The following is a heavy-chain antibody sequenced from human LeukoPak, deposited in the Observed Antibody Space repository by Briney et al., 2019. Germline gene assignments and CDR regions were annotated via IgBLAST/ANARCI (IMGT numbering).Heavy chain of an antibody. J-gene: IGHJ4*02. CDR2: ISSVSSTI. Sequence: GGSLRPSCAASGFTFSSYSMNWVRQAPGKGLEWVSYISSVSSTIYYADSVKGRFTISRDNAKNSLYLQMNSLRAEDTAVYYCARIAGLHDYWGQGTLVTVSS. CDR3: ARIAGLHDY. CDR1: GFTFSSYS. D-gene: IGHD4-11*01. V-gene: IGHV3-48*01.